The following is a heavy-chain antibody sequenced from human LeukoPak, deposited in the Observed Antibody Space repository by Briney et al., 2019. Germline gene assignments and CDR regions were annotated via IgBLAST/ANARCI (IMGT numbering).Heavy chain of an antibody. J-gene: IGHJ1*01. CDR1: GGTFSSYA. CDR3: ARGTAVAGKDEYFQH. D-gene: IGHD6-19*01. CDR2: IIPIFGTA. V-gene: IGHV1-69*13. Sequence: SVKVSCKASGGTFSSYAISWVRQAPGQGLEWMGGIIPIFGTANYAQRFQGRVTITADESTSTAYMELSSLRSEDTAAYYCARGTAVAGKDEYFQHWGQGTLVTVSS.